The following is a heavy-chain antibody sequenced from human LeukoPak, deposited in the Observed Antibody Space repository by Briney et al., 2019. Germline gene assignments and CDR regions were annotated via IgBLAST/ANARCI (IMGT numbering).Heavy chain of an antibody. D-gene: IGHD1-26*01. J-gene: IGHJ4*02. CDR1: GFTFSSYA. CDR3: AKAPSGSYYSSSFVY. Sequence: GGSLRLSCAASGFTFSSYAVSWVRQAPGKGLEWVSAISGSGGSTYYADSVKGRFTISRDNSKNTLYLQMNSLRAEDTAVYYCAKAPSGSYYSSSFVYWGQGTLVTVSS. CDR2: ISGSGGST. V-gene: IGHV3-23*01.